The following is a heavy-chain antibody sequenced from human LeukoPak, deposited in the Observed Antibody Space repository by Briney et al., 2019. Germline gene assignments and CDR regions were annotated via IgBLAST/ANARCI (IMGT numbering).Heavy chain of an antibody. J-gene: IGHJ6*02. CDR2: INPSGGSA. CDR1: GYTFTSCY. Sequence: ASVKVSCKASGYTFTSCYMHWVRQAPGQGLEWMGIINPSGGSASYAQKFQGRVTMTRDTSTSTVYMELSSLRPEDTAVYYCARDPSATWFLPLYYYYGMDVWGQGTTVTVSS. V-gene: IGHV1-46*01. CDR3: ARDPSATWFLPLYYYYGMDV. D-gene: IGHD5-24*01.